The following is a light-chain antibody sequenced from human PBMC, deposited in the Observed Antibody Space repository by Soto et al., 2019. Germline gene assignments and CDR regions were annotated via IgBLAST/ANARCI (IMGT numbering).Light chain of an antibody. CDR1: QSVSSN. J-gene: IGKJ4*01. Sequence: DIALTQSPATLSASPGKRATLSCRASQSVSSNLAWYQQKPGQAPRLLIYDTSTRATDIPARFSGSGSGTEFTLTISSLQSEDFAVYYCQHYNIWPHMLAFGGGTKVEI. CDR2: DTS. CDR3: QHYNIWPHMLA. V-gene: IGKV3-15*01.